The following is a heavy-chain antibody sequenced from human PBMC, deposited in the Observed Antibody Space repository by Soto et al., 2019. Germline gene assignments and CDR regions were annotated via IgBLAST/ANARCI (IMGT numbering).Heavy chain of an antibody. CDR1: GGSISSRTYY. CDR3: ARHGYSYGYFDS. CDR2: IFHSGNT. D-gene: IGHD5-18*01. V-gene: IGHV4-39*01. Sequence: PSETLSLTCAVSGGSISSRTYYWGWIRQPPGKGLEWIGSIFHSGNTYYNPSLKSPVTISVDSSKNQFSLKVSSVTATDTAVYYCARHGYSYGYFDSWGQGTLVTVSS. J-gene: IGHJ4*02.